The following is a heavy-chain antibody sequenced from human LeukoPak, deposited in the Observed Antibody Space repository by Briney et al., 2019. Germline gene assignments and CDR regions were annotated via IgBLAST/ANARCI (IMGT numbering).Heavy chain of an antibody. V-gene: IGHV3-43*02. J-gene: IGHJ4*02. Sequence: PGGSLRLSCAASGFTFDDYAMHWVGQAPGKGLEWVPLISGDGGSTYYADSVKGRFTISRDNSKNTLYLQMNNLRVEDTAVYYCARYHTALNYWGQGTLVTASS. CDR2: ISGDGGST. CDR3: ARYHTALNY. CDR1: GFTFDDYA. D-gene: IGHD5-18*01.